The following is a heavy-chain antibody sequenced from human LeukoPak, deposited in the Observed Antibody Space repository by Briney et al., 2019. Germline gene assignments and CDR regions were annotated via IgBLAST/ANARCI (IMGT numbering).Heavy chain of an antibody. CDR1: GGTFSSYA. Sequence: SVKVSCKASGGTFSSYAISWVRQAPGQGLEWMGGIIPIFGTANYAQKFQGRVTITADKSTSTAYMELSSLRSEDTAVYYCARGDILTGYRYYFDYWGQGTLVTDSS. V-gene: IGHV1-69*06. CDR3: ARGDILTGYRYYFDY. D-gene: IGHD3-9*01. J-gene: IGHJ4*02. CDR2: IIPIFGTA.